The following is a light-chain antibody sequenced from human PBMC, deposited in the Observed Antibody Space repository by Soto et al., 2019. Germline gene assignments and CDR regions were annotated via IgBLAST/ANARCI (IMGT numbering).Light chain of an antibody. CDR1: ESIISY. J-gene: IGKJ2*01. Sequence: DIQMTQSPSSLSASVGDRVTITCRASESIISYLNWYQQKPGKAPNFLIYAATSLQSGVPSRFSGSGSGTDFTLTISSLQPEDYATYYCQQSYSTPYTFGQGTKVDIK. CDR3: QQSYSTPYT. CDR2: AAT. V-gene: IGKV1-39*01.